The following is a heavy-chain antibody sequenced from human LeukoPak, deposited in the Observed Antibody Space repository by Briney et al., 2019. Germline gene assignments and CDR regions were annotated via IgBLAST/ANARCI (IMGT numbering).Heavy chain of an antibody. J-gene: IGHJ6*03. V-gene: IGHV4-34*01. CDR2: INHSGST. CDR3: AREDFGYSSSWYSRDYYYYYMDV. Sequence: PSETLSLTCAVYGGSFSGYYWSWIRQPPGKGLEWIGEINHSGSTNYNPSLKSRVTISVDTSKNQFSLKLSSVTAADTAVYYCAREDFGYSSSWYSRDYYYYYMDVWGKGTTVTVSS. CDR1: GGSFSGYY. D-gene: IGHD6-13*01.